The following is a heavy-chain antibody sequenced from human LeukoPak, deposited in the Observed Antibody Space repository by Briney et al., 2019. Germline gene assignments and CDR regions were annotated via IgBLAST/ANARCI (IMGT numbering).Heavy chain of an antibody. D-gene: IGHD4-23*01. CDR3: ARVGPNGGNRAFDI. V-gene: IGHV3-9*01. Sequence: GGSLRLSCAASGFTFNTYAMSWVRQAPGKGLEWVSGISWNSGSIGYADSVKGRFTISRDNAKNSLYLQMNSLRAEDTALYYCARVGPNGGNRAFDIWGQGTMVTVSS. CDR2: ISWNSGSI. CDR1: GFTFNTYA. J-gene: IGHJ3*02.